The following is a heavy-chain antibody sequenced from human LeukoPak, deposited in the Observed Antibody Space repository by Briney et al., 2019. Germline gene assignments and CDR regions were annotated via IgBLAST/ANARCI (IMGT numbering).Heavy chain of an antibody. J-gene: IGHJ6*03. D-gene: IGHD2-15*01. CDR1: GFTFSSYW. CDR3: ARDFPGCSGGSCYSGYYYYYTDV. CDR2: IKQDGSEK. Sequence: PGGSLRLSCAASGFTFSSYWMSWVRQAPGKGLEWVANIKQDGSEKYYVDSVKGRFTISRDNAKNSLYLQMNSLRAEDTAVYYCARDFPGCSGGSCYSGYYYYYTDVWGKGTTVTVSS. V-gene: IGHV3-7*01.